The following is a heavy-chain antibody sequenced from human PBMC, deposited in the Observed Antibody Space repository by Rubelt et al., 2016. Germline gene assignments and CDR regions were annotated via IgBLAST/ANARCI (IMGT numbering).Heavy chain of an antibody. CDR1: GYTFTSYA. CDR2: INTGNGNT. Sequence: QVQLVQSGAEVKKPGASVKVSCKASGYTFTSYAMHWVRQAPGQRLEWMGWINTGNGNTKYSQKFQGGVTVTRDTAASTAYMGLSSLRSESTAVYYCARGLGPGYSSSWFNWFDPWGQGTLVTVSS. CDR3: ARGLGPGYSSSWFNWFDP. D-gene: IGHD6-13*01. V-gene: IGHV1-3*04. J-gene: IGHJ5*02.